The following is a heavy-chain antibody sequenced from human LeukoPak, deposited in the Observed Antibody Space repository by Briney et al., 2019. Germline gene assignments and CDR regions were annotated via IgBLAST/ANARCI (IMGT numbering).Heavy chain of an antibody. V-gene: IGHV1-18*01. J-gene: IGHJ3*02. CDR1: GYTFTSYG. D-gene: IGHD6-6*01. CDR3: SSLNEYSSSRVRTDDAFDI. Sequence: GASVKLSCNASGYTFTSYGISWVRQPPGQGNELMGWISAYNGNTNYAQKLQGRVTMTTDTSTSTAYMELRSLRSADTAAYYCSSLNEYSSSRVRTDDAFDIWGQGTMVTVSS. CDR2: ISAYNGNT.